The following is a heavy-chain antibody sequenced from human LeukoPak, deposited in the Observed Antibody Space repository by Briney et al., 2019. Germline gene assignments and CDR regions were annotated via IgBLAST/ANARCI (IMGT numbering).Heavy chain of an antibody. CDR1: GYTLTDLS. J-gene: IGHJ4*02. CDR3: ATEVGSRCFEY. Sequence: ASVKVSCKVSGYTLTDLSMHWVRQAPGKGLEWMGGVDSDDGERLYAQKFQGRVTMTEDAFIDTAYMELSGLRSDDTAVYFCATEVGSRCFEYWGQGALVTVSS. CDR2: VDSDDGER. V-gene: IGHV1-24*01. D-gene: IGHD6-13*01.